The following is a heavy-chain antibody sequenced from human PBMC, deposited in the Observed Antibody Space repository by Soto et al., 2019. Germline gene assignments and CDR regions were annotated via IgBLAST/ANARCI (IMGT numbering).Heavy chain of an antibody. D-gene: IGHD3-10*01. Sequence: GGSLRLSCAAAGCTFSSYAMSWVRQAPGKGLEWVSAISGSGGSTYYADSVKGRFTISRANSKNTLYLQMNSLRAEDTAVYSCAKDPYGSGSYYKVFGYWGQATLVTASS. J-gene: IGHJ4*02. CDR2: ISGSGGST. CDR3: AKDPYGSGSYYKVFGY. V-gene: IGHV3-23*01. CDR1: GCTFSSYA.